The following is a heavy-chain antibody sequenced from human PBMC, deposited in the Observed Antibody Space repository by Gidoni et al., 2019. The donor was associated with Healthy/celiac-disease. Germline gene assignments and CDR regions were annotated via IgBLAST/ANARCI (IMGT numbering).Heavy chain of an antibody. CDR1: GFTFSRYA. V-gene: IGHV3-23*01. D-gene: IGHD5-18*01. Sequence: EVQLLESGGGLVQPGGSLRLSCAASGFTFSRYAMSWVRQAPGKGLEWVSAISGSGGSTYYADSVKGRFTISRDNSKNTLYLQMNSLRAEDTAVYYCAKDVMDTAMVTVYFDYWGQGTLVTVSS. J-gene: IGHJ4*02. CDR2: ISGSGGST. CDR3: AKDVMDTAMVTVYFDY.